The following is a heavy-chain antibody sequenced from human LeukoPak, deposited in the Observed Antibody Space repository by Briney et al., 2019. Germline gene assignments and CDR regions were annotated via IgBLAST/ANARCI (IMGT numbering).Heavy chain of an antibody. CDR2: ISTTANSI. CDR1: GFTFSSYE. CDR3: ARPVNYGGYGYYYYGMDV. J-gene: IGHJ6*04. Sequence: EGSLRLSCAASGFTFSSYEMNWVRQAPGKGLEWISYISTTANSIYYADSVKGRFTISRDSAKNSLYLQMSSLRAEDTAVYYCARPVNYGGYGYYYYGMDVWGKGTTVTVSS. V-gene: IGHV3-48*03. D-gene: IGHD5-12*01.